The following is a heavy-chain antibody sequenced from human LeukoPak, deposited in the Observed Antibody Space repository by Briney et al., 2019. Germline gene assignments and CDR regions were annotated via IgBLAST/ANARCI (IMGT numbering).Heavy chain of an antibody. CDR2: ISSSGSTI. CDR1: GFTFSDYY. J-gene: IGHJ3*02. V-gene: IGHV3-11*04. CDR3: ARDAPPYAFDI. Sequence: GGSLRLSCAASGFTFSDYYMSWIRQAPGKGLEWVSYISSSGSTIYYADSVKGRFTISRDNSKNTLYLQMNSLRAEDTAVYYCARDAPPYAFDIWGQGTMVTVSS.